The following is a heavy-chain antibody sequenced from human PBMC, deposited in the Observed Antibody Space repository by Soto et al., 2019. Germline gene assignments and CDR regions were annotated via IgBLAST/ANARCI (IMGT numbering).Heavy chain of an antibody. Sequence: WGSLRLSCEASGFTFSGFDMHWVRQPTGKGLEWVSNICTTVDTYYAVSVKGRFTISRDNAKNSLSLQMNSLSAGDTAVYFCARGEDGRANFCDSWGKGAKATVSS. J-gene: IGHJ5*01. D-gene: IGHD4-17*01. V-gene: IGHV3-13*01. CDR3: ARGEDGRANFCDS. CDR2: ICTTVDT. CDR1: GFTFSGFD.